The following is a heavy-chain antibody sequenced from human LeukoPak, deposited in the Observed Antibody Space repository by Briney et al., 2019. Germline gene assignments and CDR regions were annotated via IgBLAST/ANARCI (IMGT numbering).Heavy chain of an antibody. Sequence: GGSLRLSCAASGFTFSSYAMTWVRQDPGKGLEWVSSMIISGGSTYYADSVKGRFTISRDNSKNTLYLQMNSLRVEDTALYYCARDTKIDYWGQGALVTVSS. CDR2: MIISGGST. J-gene: IGHJ4*02. CDR3: ARDTKIDY. V-gene: IGHV3-23*01. CDR1: GFTFSSYA. D-gene: IGHD2-8*01.